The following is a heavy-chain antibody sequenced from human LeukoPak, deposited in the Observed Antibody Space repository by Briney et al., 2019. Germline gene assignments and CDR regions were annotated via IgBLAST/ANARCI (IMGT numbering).Heavy chain of an antibody. CDR1: GNSISSGDNY. Sequence: PSETLSLTCTVSGNSISSGDNYWSWIRQPAGKGLEWIGRIYTSGSTNYNPSLKSRVTISGDTSKNQFSLRLSSVTAADTAVYYCARIGAPYASGSYSYSYCYFDVWGIGTTVTISS. J-gene: IGHJ6*03. CDR2: IYTSGST. D-gene: IGHD3-10*01. V-gene: IGHV4-61*02. CDR3: ARIGAPYASGSYSYSYCYFDV.